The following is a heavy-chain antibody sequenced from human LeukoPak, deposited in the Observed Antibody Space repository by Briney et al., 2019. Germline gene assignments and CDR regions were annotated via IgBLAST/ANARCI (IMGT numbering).Heavy chain of an antibody. CDR2: IKQDEGEK. CDR1: GFTFSDYW. CDR3: ARDRMGDCTGGSCYNGFDS. D-gene: IGHD2-15*01. V-gene: IGHV3-7*01. Sequence: GGSLRHSCAASGFTFSDYWMTWVRQAPGKGLEWVANIKQDEGEKYYVDSVKGRFTISRDNAKNSLYLQMNSLGAEDTAVYYCARDRMGDCTGGSCYNGFDSWGQGTLVTVSS. J-gene: IGHJ4*02.